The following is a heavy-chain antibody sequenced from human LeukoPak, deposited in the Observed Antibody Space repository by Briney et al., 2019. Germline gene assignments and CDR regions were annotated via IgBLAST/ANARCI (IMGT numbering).Heavy chain of an antibody. D-gene: IGHD4-17*01. V-gene: IGHV1-24*01. J-gene: IGHJ6*03. CDR1: GYTLTELS. CDR2: FDPEVGKT. CDR3: AQTVTTYYYYYYYMDV. Sequence: ASVKVSCKVSGYTLTELSMHWVRQAPGKGLEWMGGFDPEVGKTIYAQKFQGRVTMTEDTSTDTAYMELSSLRSEDTAVYCCAQTVTTYYYYYYYMDVWGKGTTVTVSS.